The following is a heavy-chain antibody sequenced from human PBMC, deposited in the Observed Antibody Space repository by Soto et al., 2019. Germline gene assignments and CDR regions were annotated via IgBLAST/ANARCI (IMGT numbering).Heavy chain of an antibody. CDR1: GGSISSGGYY. J-gene: IGHJ4*02. Sequence: NPSETLSLTCTVSGGSISSGGYYWSWIRQHPGKGLEWIGYIYYSGSTYYNPSLKSRVTISVDTSKNQFSLKLSSVTAADTAVYYCARAVGGGGTSYNYDILTDRFDYWGQGTLVTVSS. CDR2: IYYSGST. D-gene: IGHD3-9*01. V-gene: IGHV4-31*03. CDR3: ARAVGGGGTSYNYDILTDRFDY.